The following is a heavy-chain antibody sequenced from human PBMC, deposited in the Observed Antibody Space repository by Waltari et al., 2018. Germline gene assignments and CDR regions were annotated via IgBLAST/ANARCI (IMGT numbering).Heavy chain of an antibody. CDR3: AGDDPRWYPDAFDF. Sequence: EVQLVESGGGLVQPGGFLRLSCAASGFTFSSYWMHWVRQAPGKGLVWVSRINSDGSSTSYADSVKGRFTISRDSSAKTVYLRMDSLRPDDTALYFCAGDDPRWYPDAFDFWGQGTVVTVSS. V-gene: IGHV3-74*01. D-gene: IGHD2-15*01. CDR2: INSDGSST. J-gene: IGHJ3*01. CDR1: GFTFSSYW.